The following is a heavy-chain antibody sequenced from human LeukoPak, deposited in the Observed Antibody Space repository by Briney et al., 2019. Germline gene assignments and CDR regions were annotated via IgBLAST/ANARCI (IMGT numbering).Heavy chain of an antibody. CDR3: ARVVGYCSWNSCYLNWLDL. D-gene: IGHD2-2*01. V-gene: IGHV3-20*04. CDR2: INWNGGST. Sequence: GGSLRLSCAASGFTFDDYGMSWVRQAPGKGLEWVSGINWNGGSTGYADSVKGRFTISRDNAKNSLYLQMNSLRAEDTALYYCARVVGYCSWNSCYLNWLDLWGQGTLLSVSS. J-gene: IGHJ5*02. CDR1: GFTFDDYG.